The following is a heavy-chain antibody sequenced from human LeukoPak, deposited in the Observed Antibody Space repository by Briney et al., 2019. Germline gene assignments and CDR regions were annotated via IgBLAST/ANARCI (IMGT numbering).Heavy chain of an antibody. V-gene: IGHV1-18*01. D-gene: IGHD3-10*01. CDR3: ARGSGGSGSYYYNAY. J-gene: IGHJ4*02. CDR2: ISAYNRNT. Sequence: ASVKVSCKASGYTFTSYGISWVRQAPGQGGEGMGWISAYNRNTNYAQKLQGRVTMSPDTSTSTASLELSSLRSEDTAVYYCARGSGGSGSYYYNAYWGQGTLVTVSS. CDR1: GYTFTSYG.